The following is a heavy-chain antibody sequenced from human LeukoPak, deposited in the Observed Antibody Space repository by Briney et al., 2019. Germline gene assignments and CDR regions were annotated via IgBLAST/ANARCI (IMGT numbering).Heavy chain of an antibody. CDR1: GYTFTSCW. V-gene: IGHV5-51*01. D-gene: IGHD2-2*01. CDR3: ARHCSSTSCYD. CDR2: IYPGASDT. Sequence: GESLKISCKASGYTFTSCWIGWVRQMPGKGLEWMGIIYPGASDTRYSPSFRGQVTISADKSITTAYLQWSSLKASDTAMYYCARHCSSTSCYDWGQGTMVTVSS. J-gene: IGHJ3*01.